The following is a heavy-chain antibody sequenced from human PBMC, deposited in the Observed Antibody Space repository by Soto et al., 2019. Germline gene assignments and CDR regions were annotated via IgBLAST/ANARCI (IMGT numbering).Heavy chain of an antibody. CDR3: ARDYVSGWYFWFDP. Sequence: QVQLVESGGGVVQPGRSLRLSCAASGFTFSSYAMHWVRQAPGKGLEWVAVISYDGSNKYYADSVKGRFTISRDNSKNTLYLQMNSLRAEDTAVYYCARDYVSGWYFWFDPWGQGTLVTVSS. CDR2: ISYDGSNK. D-gene: IGHD6-19*01. V-gene: IGHV3-30-3*01. J-gene: IGHJ5*02. CDR1: GFTFSSYA.